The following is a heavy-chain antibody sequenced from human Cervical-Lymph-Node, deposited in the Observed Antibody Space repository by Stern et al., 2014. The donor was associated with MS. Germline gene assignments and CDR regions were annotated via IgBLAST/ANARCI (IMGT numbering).Heavy chain of an antibody. J-gene: IGHJ4*02. V-gene: IGHV4-59*08. CDR3: ARHSRVFLLERRDFIDYFDN. Sequence: VQLLESGPAVVKTSETLSLTCTVSGGDISSYHWSWIRQSPGKGPEWIGYIFYTGTTKYNPALESRITISVDTSKNQFPLRLGPVTAADTAVYYCARHSRVFLLERRDFIDYFDNWGQGSLVTVSP. CDR1: GGDISSYH. D-gene: IGHD1-1*01. CDR2: IFYTGTT.